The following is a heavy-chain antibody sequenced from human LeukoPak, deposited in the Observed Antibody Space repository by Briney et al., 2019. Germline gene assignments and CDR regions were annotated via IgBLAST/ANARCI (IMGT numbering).Heavy chain of an antibody. D-gene: IGHD6-6*01. Sequence: SETLSLTCAVAGGSISSYYWRWIRQPPGKGLEYIGYVYHTGSTNYNPSLKSRVTISLDTSENQFSLKLTSVTAADTAVYYCASLLTVSSSGRDYWGQGTLVTVSS. CDR1: GGSISSYY. CDR2: VYHTGST. J-gene: IGHJ4*02. CDR3: ASLLTVSSSGRDY. V-gene: IGHV4-59*08.